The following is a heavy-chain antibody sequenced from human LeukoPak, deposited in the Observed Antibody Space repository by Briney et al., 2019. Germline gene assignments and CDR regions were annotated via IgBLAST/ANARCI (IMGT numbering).Heavy chain of an antibody. CDR3: ARGWASSRRKAFDI. Sequence: GGSVRLSCAASGISFSTYVMAWVRQAPGKGLECVSAISGSGGDSYYAASVKGRFTISRDNSKNTLYLQMNSLRAEDTAVYYCARGWASSRRKAFDIWGQGTMVTVSS. CDR2: ISGSGGDS. J-gene: IGHJ3*02. D-gene: IGHD3-16*01. CDR1: GISFSTYV. V-gene: IGHV3-23*01.